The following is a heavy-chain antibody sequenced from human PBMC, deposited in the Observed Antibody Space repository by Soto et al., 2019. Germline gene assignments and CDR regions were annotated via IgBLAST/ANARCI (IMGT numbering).Heavy chain of an antibody. J-gene: IGHJ6*02. CDR2: ISSSSSYI. V-gene: IGHV3-21*01. Sequence: EVQLVESGGGLVKPGGSLRLSCAASGFTFSSYSMNWVRQAPGKGLEWVSSISSSSSYIYYAESVKGRFTISRNNAKNSLYLQMNSLRAEDTAVYYCARDREYHYGLGLGDYYYYYGMDVWGQGTTVTVSS. CDR1: GFTFSSYS. D-gene: IGHD3-10*01. CDR3: ARDREYHYGLGLGDYYYYYGMDV.